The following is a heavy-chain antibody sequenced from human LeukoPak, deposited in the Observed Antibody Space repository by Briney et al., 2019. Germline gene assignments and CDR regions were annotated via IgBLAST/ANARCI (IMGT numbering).Heavy chain of an antibody. CDR2: ITGSGTT. V-gene: IGHV3-23*01. CDR3: AKDLRWLAFDL. CDR1: GFTFSSYN. J-gene: IGHJ3*01. D-gene: IGHD6-19*01. Sequence: PGGSLRLSCAASGFTFSSYNMNWVRLAPGKGLEWVSGITGSGTTYYADSVKGRFSISRDNSKSTLFLQMNSLRAEDTAMYYCAKDLRWLAFDLWGQGTMVTVSS.